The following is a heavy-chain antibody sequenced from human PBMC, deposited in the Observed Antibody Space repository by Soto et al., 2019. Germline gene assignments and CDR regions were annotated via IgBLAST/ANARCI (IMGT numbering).Heavy chain of an antibody. V-gene: IGHV1-8*01. CDR3: ARAIDRAVDTAMVPNYYYYYMDV. D-gene: IGHD5-18*01. CDR2: MNPNSGNT. Sequence: ASVKVSCKASGYTFTSYDINWVRQATGQGLEWIGWMNPNSGNTGYAQKFQGRVTMTRNTSISTAYMELSSLRSEDTAVYYCARAIDRAVDTAMVPNYYYYYMDVWGKGTTVTVSS. CDR1: GYTFTSYD. J-gene: IGHJ6*03.